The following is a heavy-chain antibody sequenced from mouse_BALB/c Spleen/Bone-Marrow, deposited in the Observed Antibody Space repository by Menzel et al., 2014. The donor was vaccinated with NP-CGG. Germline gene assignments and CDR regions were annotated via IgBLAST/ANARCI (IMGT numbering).Heavy chain of an antibody. J-gene: IGHJ2*01. Sequence: EVQLQESGGGLVQPGGSRKLSCAASGFTFSSFGMHWVRQAPEKGLEWVAYISSGSSTIYYADTVMGRFTISRDNPKNTLFLQRTSLRSEDTAMYYCARSGSSSGYFDYWGQGTTLTVAS. CDR3: ARSGSSSGYFDY. CDR1: GFTFSSFG. V-gene: IGHV5-17*02. D-gene: IGHD1-1*01. CDR2: ISSGSSTI.